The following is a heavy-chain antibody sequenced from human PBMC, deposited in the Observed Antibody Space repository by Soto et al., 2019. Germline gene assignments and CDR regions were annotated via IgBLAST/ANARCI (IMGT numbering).Heavy chain of an antibody. CDR1: GFNFRGSW. Sequence: EVQLVESGGGLVEPGGSLRLSCETSGFNFRGSWMTWVRQAPGKGLEWVGLIRSEANGGTTDYAAPVRGRFTISRDDSKNTLYVQMNSLKVEDTALYCCASYCIRAGCYQTVGDFWGQGTLVTVSS. CDR3: ASYCIRAGCYQTVGDF. V-gene: IGHV3-15*01. J-gene: IGHJ4*02. D-gene: IGHD2-2*01. CDR2: IRSEANGGTT.